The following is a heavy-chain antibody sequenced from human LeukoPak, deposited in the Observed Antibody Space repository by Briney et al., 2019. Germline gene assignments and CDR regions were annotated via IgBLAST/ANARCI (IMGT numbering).Heavy chain of an antibody. D-gene: IGHD6-6*01. J-gene: IGHJ4*02. V-gene: IGHV3-7*01. Sequence: GGSLRLSCAASGLTFSSYWMSWVRQAPGKGLEWVANIKQDGSEKYYVDSVKGRFTISRDNAKNSQYLQMNSLRAEDTAVYYCARSSSSDYWGQGTLVTVSS. CDR3: ARSSSSDY. CDR2: IKQDGSEK. CDR1: GLTFSSYW.